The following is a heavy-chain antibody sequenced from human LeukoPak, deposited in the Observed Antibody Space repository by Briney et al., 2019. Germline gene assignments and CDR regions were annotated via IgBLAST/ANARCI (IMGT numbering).Heavy chain of an antibody. CDR2: ISGGGGST. CDR3: AKAEAVAFGVYYYYYYGMDV. D-gene: IGHD6-19*01. CDR1: GFTFTSYS. Sequence: GGSLRLSCAASGFTFTSYSMNWVRQAPGKGLEWVSTISGGGGSTYYADSVKGRFTISRDNSKNTLYLQVNSLRAEDTAVYYCAKAEAVAFGVYYYYYYGMDVWGQGTTVTVSS. J-gene: IGHJ6*02. V-gene: IGHV3-23*01.